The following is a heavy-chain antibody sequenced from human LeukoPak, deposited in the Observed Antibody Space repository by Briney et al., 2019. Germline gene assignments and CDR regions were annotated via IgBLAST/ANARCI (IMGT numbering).Heavy chain of an antibody. D-gene: IGHD5/OR15-5a*01. J-gene: IGHJ4*02. CDR2: IWYDGSNK. Sequence: GGSLRLSCAASGFTFSSYGMHWVRQAPGKGLEWVAVIWYDGSNKYYADSVKGRFTISRDNSKNTLYLQMNSLRVDDTAIYYCARGGGNIVWYWGQGTLVTVSS. CDR1: GFTFSSYG. V-gene: IGHV3-33*01. CDR3: ARGGGNIVWY.